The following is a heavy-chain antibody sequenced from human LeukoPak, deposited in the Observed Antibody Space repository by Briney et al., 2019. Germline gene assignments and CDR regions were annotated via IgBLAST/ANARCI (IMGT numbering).Heavy chain of an antibody. V-gene: IGHV4-31*03. Sequence: SQALSLTCTVSGGSISSGGYYWSWSRQHPGMGLEWIGYIYYSGSTYYHPSLKSRVTISVDTSKNQFSLKLSSVTAADTAVYYCARGSATVTGFDYWGQGTLVTVSS. CDR3: ARGSATVTGFDY. CDR1: GGSISSGGYY. CDR2: IYYSGST. D-gene: IGHD4-17*01. J-gene: IGHJ4*02.